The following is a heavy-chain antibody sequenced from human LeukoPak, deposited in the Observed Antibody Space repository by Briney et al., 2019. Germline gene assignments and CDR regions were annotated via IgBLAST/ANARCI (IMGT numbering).Heavy chain of an antibody. D-gene: IGHD4-23*01. V-gene: IGHV3-74*01. CDR3: ARGRPHGNDY. Sequence: GGSLRLSCGASGFTFSSYWMNWVRQAPGKGRVWVSRIASDGSSTTYADSVKGRFSISRDNAKNTLYLQMNSLRVEDTAVYYCARGRPHGNDYWGQGTLVTVSS. CDR1: GFTFSSYW. J-gene: IGHJ4*02. CDR2: IASDGSST.